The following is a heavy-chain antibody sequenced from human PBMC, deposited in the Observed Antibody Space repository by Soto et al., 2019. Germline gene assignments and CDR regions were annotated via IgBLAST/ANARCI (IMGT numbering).Heavy chain of an antibody. CDR3: ARYDWDAATRSAFYI. J-gene: IGHJ6*02. CDR1: GFTFSKYA. Sequence: PGGSLRLSCTASGFTFSKYAMGWVRQTPGKGLEWVSGISESGGNTYYADSVRGRFTISRDNSRTTLYLQINSVRAEDTAIYYCARYDWDAATRSAFYICGQRTTVPVS. D-gene: IGHD2-15*01. V-gene: IGHV3-23*01. CDR2: ISESGGNT.